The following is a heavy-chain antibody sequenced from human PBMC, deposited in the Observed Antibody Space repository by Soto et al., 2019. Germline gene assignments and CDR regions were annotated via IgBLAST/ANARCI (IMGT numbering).Heavy chain of an antibody. CDR2: ISYDGSNK. D-gene: IGHD5-18*01. CDR1: GFTFSSYG. J-gene: IGHJ4*02. V-gene: IGHV3-30*18. CDR3: AKDGRSYSYGDNSFDY. Sequence: GGSLRLSCAASGFTFSSYGMHWVRQAPGKGLEWVAVISYDGSNKYYADSVKGRFTISRDNSKNTLYLQMNSLRAEDTAVYYCAKDGRSYSYGDNSFDYWGQGTLVTVSS.